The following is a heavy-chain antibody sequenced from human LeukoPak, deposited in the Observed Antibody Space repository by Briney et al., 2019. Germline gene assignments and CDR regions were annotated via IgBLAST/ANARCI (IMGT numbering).Heavy chain of an antibody. Sequence: SETLSLTCTVSGGSISSYYWSWIRQPPGKGLERIGYIYYSGSTNYNPSLKSRVTISVDTSKNQFSLKLSSVTAADTAVYYCARTYYDSSGYYIESYWYFDLWGRGTLVTVSS. CDR2: IYYSGST. D-gene: IGHD3-22*01. J-gene: IGHJ2*01. V-gene: IGHV4-59*08. CDR3: ARTYYDSSGYYIESYWYFDL. CDR1: GGSISSYY.